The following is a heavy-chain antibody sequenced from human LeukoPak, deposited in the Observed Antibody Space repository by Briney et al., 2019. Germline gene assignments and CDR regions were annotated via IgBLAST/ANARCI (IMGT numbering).Heavy chain of an antibody. CDR2: IYYSGST. V-gene: IGHV4-59*01. Sequence: SETLSLTCTASGGSISSYYWSWIRQPPGKGLEWIGYIYYSGSTNYNPSLKSRVTISVDTSKNQFSLKLSSVTAADTAVYYCARDRDTAMAISYYGMDVWGQGTTVTVSS. CDR1: GGSISSYY. CDR3: ARDRDTAMAISYYGMDV. J-gene: IGHJ6*02. D-gene: IGHD5-18*01.